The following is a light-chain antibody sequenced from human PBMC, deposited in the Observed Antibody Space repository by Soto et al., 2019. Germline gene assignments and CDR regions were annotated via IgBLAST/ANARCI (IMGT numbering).Light chain of an antibody. CDR3: QQSYSTPCT. V-gene: IGKV1-39*01. J-gene: IGKJ2*02. Sequence: DIQMTQSQSSLSASVGDRVTITCRASQSISSYLNWYQQKPGKAPKLLIYAASSLQSGVPSRFSGNGSGTDFTLTISSLQPEDFATYYCQQSYSTPCTFGQGTKLEIK. CDR1: QSISSY. CDR2: AAS.